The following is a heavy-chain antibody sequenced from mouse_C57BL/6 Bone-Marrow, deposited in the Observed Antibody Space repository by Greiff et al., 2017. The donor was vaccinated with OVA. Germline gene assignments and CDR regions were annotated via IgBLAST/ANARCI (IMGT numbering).Heavy chain of an antibody. V-gene: IGHV1-64*01. D-gene: IGHD1-1*01. Sequence: QVQLKQPGAELVKPGASVKLSCKASGYTFTSYWMHWVKQRPGQGLEWIGMIHPNSGSTNYNEKFKSKATLTVDKSSSTAYMQLSSLTSEDSAVYYCARDGAYYYGSSYGYWGQGTTLTVSS. CDR1: GYTFTSYW. CDR3: ARDGAYYYGSSYGY. CDR2: IHPNSGST. J-gene: IGHJ2*01.